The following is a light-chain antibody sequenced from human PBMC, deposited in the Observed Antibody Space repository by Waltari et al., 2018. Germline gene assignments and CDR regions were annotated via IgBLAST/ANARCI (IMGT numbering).Light chain of an antibody. CDR1: STNVGGYTP. V-gene: IGLV2-23*02. CDR3: LSYSGRSDYV. CDR2: GVS. J-gene: IGLJ1*01. Sequence: QSALTQPASVSGSPGQAITISCTGTSTNVGGYTPASWYRQYPGKAPELMIFGVSGRPSGISNRLSCSKSGNTATLTISGLQAEDEADYYCLSYSGRSDYVFGTGTRV.